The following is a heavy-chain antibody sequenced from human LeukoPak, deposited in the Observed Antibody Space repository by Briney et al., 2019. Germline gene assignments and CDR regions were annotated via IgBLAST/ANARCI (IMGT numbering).Heavy chain of an antibody. CDR2: IKQDGSEK. V-gene: IGHV3-7*01. CDR1: GFTFSSYW. J-gene: IGHJ4*02. CDR3: ASYIVVVPAATYYFDY. Sequence: GGSLRLSCAASGFTFSSYWMSWVRQAPGKGREGVANIKQDGSEKYYVDSVKGRFTISRDNAKNSQYLQMNSLRAEDTAVYYCASYIVVVPAATYYFDYWGQGTLVTVSS. D-gene: IGHD2-2*01.